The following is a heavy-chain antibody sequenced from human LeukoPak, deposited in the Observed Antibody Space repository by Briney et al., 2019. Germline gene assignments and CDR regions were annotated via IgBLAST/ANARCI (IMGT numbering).Heavy chain of an antibody. V-gene: IGHV3-53*01. D-gene: IGHD2/OR15-2a*01. CDR3: TRVYEGTGFTFDY. CDR2: IYSGGST. Sequence: GGSLRLSCAASGFTVSSNYTSWVRQAPGKGLEWVSVIYSGGSTYYADSVQGRFTISRDNSKNTLYLQMNSLRAEDTAVYYCTRVYEGTGFTFDYWGQGTLVTVSS. CDR1: GFTVSSNY. J-gene: IGHJ4*02.